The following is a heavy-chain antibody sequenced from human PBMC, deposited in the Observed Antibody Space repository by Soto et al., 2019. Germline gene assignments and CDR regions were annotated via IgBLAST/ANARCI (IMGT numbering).Heavy chain of an antibody. CDR1: GFTFSSYW. CDR2: IKQDGSEK. J-gene: IGHJ6*03. V-gene: IGHV3-7*01. CDR3: ARVVDCSGGSCYFYYMDV. D-gene: IGHD2-15*01. Sequence: GGSLRLSCAASGFTFSSYWMSWVRQAPGKGLEWVANIKQDGSEKYYVDSVKGRFTISRDNAKNSLYLQMNSLRAEDTAVYYCARVVDCSGGSCYFYYMDVWGKGTTVTVSS.